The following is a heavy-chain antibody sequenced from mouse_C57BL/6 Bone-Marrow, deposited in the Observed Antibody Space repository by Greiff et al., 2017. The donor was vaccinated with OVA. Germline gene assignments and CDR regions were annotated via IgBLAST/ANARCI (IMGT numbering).Heavy chain of an antibody. CDR3: TTAYGSSYVGY. J-gene: IGHJ2*01. V-gene: IGHV14-4*01. D-gene: IGHD1-1*01. CDR2: IDPENGDT. Sequence: VQLQQSGAELVRPGASVKLSCTASGFNIKDDYMYWVKQRPEQGLEWIGWIDPENGDTEYASKFQGKATITADTSSNTAYQQLSSLTSEDTAVYYCTTAYGSSYVGYWGQGTTLTVSS. CDR1: GFNIKDDY.